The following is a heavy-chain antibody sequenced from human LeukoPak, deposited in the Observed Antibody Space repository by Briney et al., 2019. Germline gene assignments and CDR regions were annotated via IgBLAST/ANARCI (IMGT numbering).Heavy chain of an antibody. CDR1: GFYFVTYE. V-gene: IGHV3-48*03. CDR2: ISETSTSI. D-gene: IGHD1/OR15-1a*01. Sequence: GGSLRLSCVASGFYFVTYEMYWVRQAPGKGVEWVSYISETSTSIHYTESVKGRFTIFRDSGKNTLFLQMNSISVKATDPYLYARSANNLPDKNGVYLRVIDFWGPGTLVTVSS. J-gene: IGHJ4*02. CDR3: ARSANNLPDKNGVYLRVIDF.